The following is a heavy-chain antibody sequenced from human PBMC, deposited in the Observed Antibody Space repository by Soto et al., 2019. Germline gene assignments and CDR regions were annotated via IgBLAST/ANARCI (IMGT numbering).Heavy chain of an antibody. D-gene: IGHD2-21*02. CDR2: MYNTGST. CDR1: GVSISGYY. J-gene: IGHJ6*02. CDR3: ARDLWGYCGTDCYPLDV. V-gene: IGHV4-59*01. Sequence: SDSLSLTCTVSGVSISGYYWSWIRQPHGKGLEWIGYMYNTGSTVYNPSFKSRATISVDTSKNQFSLKLNSVTAADTAVYYCARDLWGYCGTDCYPLDVWGQGTTVTVS.